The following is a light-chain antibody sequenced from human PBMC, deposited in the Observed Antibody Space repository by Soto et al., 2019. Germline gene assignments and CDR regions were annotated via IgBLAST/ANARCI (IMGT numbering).Light chain of an antibody. J-gene: IGKJ5*01. CDR3: QQFGGTTFT. Sequence: TQSPCTLSLSTAQGPTLSCRASQSVSSSYIAWYQQRPGQTPSLLIYGASTRATGIPDRFSGSGSGTHFTLTISRLEPGEFAVYYCQQFGGTTFTFGQGTRLEIK. V-gene: IGKV3-20*01. CDR1: QSVSSSY. CDR2: GAS.